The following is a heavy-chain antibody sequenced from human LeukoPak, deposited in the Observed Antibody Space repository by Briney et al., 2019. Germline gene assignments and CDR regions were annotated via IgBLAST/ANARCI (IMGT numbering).Heavy chain of an antibody. CDR2: IKSKTDGGTS. CDR1: GFTFSSYS. D-gene: IGHD3-9*01. CDR3: AKDFFGDLLTGYRPRYFDS. J-gene: IGHJ4*02. Sequence: PGGSLRLSCAASGFTFSSYSMNWVRQAPGKGLEWVGRIKSKTDGGTSDYAAPVKGRFTISRDNSKNTLYLQMSSLRAEDTALYYCAKDFFGDLLTGYRPRYFDSWGQGSLVTVSS. V-gene: IGHV3-15*01.